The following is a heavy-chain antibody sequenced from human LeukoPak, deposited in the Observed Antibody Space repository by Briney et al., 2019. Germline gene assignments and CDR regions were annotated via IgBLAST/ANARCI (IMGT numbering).Heavy chain of an antibody. Sequence: ASVKAFWKASGYTFTTYYIHWVRQAPGQGLEWMGIINPSGGSTSYAQKFQGRVTMTRDTSTSTVYMELSSLRSEDTAVYYCARVSSDCSSTSCYVYDAFDIWGQGTMVTVSS. D-gene: IGHD2-2*01. CDR1: GYTFTTYY. CDR3: ARVSSDCSSTSCYVYDAFDI. V-gene: IGHV1-46*01. CDR2: INPSGGST. J-gene: IGHJ3*02.